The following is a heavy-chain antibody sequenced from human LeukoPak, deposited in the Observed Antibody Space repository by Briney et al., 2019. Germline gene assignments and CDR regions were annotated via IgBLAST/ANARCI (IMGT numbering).Heavy chain of an antibody. D-gene: IGHD1-26*01. CDR1: GFTFSSYA. CDR3: TRGSPLDY. Sequence: GGSLRLSCAASGFTFSSYAMHWVRQAPGKGLEWVANIKEDASETNYVGSAMGRFAISRDNAKNTLYLQMNSLRVEDTAIYYCTRGSPLDYWGQGTQVTVSS. CDR2: IKEDASET. V-gene: IGHV3-7*01. J-gene: IGHJ4*02.